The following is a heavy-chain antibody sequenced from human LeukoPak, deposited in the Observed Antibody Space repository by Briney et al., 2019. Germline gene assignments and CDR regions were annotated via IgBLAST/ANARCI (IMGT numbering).Heavy chain of an antibody. Sequence: GGSLRLSCAASGFTFSSYEMNWVRQAPGKGLECVSYISSCGSTIYYADSVKGRFTISRDNAKNSLYLQMNSLRAEDTAVYYCARDRGDYDILTGYYRYYYYGMDVWGKGTTVTVSS. CDR1: GFTFSSYE. D-gene: IGHD3-9*01. CDR2: ISSCGSTI. CDR3: ARDRGDYDILTGYYRYYYYGMDV. J-gene: IGHJ6*04. V-gene: IGHV3-48*03.